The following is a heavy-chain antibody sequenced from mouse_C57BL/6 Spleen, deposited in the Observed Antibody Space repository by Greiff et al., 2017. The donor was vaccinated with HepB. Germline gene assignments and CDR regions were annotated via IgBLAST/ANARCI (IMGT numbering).Heavy chain of an antibody. CDR2: IDPSDSYT. Sequence: QVQLQQPGAELVKPGASVKLSCKASGYTFTSYWMQWVKQRPGQGLEWIGEIDPSDSYTNYNQKFKGKATLTVDTSSSTAYMQLSSLTSEDSAVYYCARWYYGSSDPLDYWGQGTTLTVSS. V-gene: IGHV1-50*01. J-gene: IGHJ2*01. CDR3: ARWYYGSSDPLDY. D-gene: IGHD1-1*01. CDR1: GYTFTSYW.